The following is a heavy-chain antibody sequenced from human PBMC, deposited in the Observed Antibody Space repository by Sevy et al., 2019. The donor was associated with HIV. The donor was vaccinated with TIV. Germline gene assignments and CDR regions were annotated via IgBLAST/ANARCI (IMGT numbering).Heavy chain of an antibody. J-gene: IGHJ6*02. Sequence: GESLKISCAASGFTFSSYWMHWVRQAPGKGLVWVSRINTDGSSTSNADSVQGRFTISRDNAKNTLYLQMNSLRAEDTAVYYCAREGDIVVVPAAIDAMDVWGQGTAVTVSS. D-gene: IGHD2-2*02. CDR3: AREGDIVVVPAAIDAMDV. CDR1: GFTFSSYW. V-gene: IGHV3-74*01. CDR2: INTDGSST.